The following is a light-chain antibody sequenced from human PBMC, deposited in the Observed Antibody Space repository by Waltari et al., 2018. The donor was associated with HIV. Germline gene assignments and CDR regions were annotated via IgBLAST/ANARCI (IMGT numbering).Light chain of an antibody. V-gene: IGLV1-40*01. CDR1: SSNIGARFD. Sequence: QSVLTQPPSVSGAPGQRVTISCTGSSSNIGARFDVHWYQQLPGPAPKLLIYGDNNRPSGVPDRCSGSKSGTSASLAITGLQAEDEADYYCQSYDSSLSGSVFGGGTKLTVL. CDR3: QSYDSSLSGSV. CDR2: GDN. J-gene: IGLJ3*02.